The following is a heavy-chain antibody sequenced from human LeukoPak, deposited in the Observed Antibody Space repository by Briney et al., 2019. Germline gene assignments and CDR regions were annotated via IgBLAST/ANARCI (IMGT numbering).Heavy chain of an antibody. D-gene: IGHD6-13*01. V-gene: IGHV1-69*06. CDR2: IIPIFGTA. Sequence: SVKVSCKASGGTFSSYAISWVRQAPGQGVEWMGGIIPIFGTANYAQKFQGRVTITAYKSTSTAYMELSSLRSEDTAVYYCATTAYSSRNYWGQGTLVTVSS. CDR3: ATTAYSSRNY. J-gene: IGHJ4*02. CDR1: GGTFSSYA.